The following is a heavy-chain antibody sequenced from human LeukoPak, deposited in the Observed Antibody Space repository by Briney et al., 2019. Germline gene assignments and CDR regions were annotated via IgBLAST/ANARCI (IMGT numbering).Heavy chain of an antibody. CDR3: ARDEGVPTNWRFDY. Sequence: GGSLRLSCAASGFSFSVYWMSWVRQTPGKGLQWVANIKQDGSDKNYVDSVRSRFTISRDNAKNSLFLQMNGLRAEDTAIYYCARDEGVPTNWRFDYWGQGTLVTVSS. J-gene: IGHJ4*02. CDR2: IKQDGSDK. D-gene: IGHD3-10*01. V-gene: IGHV3-7*01. CDR1: GFSFSVYW.